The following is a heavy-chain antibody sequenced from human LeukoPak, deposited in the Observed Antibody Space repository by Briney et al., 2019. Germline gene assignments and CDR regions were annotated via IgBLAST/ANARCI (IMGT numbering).Heavy chain of an antibody. CDR2: IFDTGST. CDR3: ARTNAFDI. CDR1: GGSFSGFF. Sequence: SETLSLTCTVSGGSFSGFFWSWIRQPPGKGLEWIGYIFDTGSTSYNPSLKGRVSTSLDTSKNQFFLKLGSVTAADTAVYYCARTNAFDIRGQGTLVTVAS. V-gene: IGHV4-59*01. J-gene: IGHJ3*02.